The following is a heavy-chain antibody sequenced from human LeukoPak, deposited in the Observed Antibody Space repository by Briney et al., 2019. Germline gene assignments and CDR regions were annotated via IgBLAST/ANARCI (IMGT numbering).Heavy chain of an antibody. CDR3: ARTSSPYYDFWSGYLDLDY. Sequence: KTGGSLRLSCAASGFTFSDYHMSWIRQAPGKGLEWVSYISSSGSTIYYADSVKGRFTISRDNAKNSLYLQMNSLRAEDTAVYYCARTSSPYYDFWSGYLDLDYWGQGTLVTVSS. D-gene: IGHD3-3*01. CDR2: ISSSGSTI. J-gene: IGHJ4*02. CDR1: GFTFSDYH. V-gene: IGHV3-11*01.